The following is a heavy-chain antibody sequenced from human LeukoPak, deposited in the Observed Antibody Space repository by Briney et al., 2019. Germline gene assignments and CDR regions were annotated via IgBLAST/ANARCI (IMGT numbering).Heavy chain of an antibody. Sequence: PGGSLRLSCAASGFTFSTFAMIWVRQPPGKGLEWVSSIFPSGGEIHYADSVRGRFTISRDNSKNTLYLQMNSLRADDTAVYYCARDPGYSYGLDYWGQGTLVTVSS. D-gene: IGHD5-18*01. CDR3: ARDPGYSYGLDY. CDR2: IFPSGGEI. V-gene: IGHV3-23*01. CDR1: GFTFSTFA. J-gene: IGHJ4*02.